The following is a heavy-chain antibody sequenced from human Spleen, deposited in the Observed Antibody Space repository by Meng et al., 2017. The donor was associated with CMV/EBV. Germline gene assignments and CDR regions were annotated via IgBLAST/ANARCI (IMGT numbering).Heavy chain of an antibody. D-gene: IGHD6-25*01. CDR2: IREDGSEK. J-gene: IGHJ4*02. CDR3: AREDSGYYFDY. V-gene: IGHV3-7*01. CDR1: GFTFSSYW. Sequence: GGSLRLSCAASGFTFSSYWMNWVRQAPGKGLEWVANIREDGSEKYYVDSLKGRFSISRDNAKNSLYLQMNSLRAEDTAVYYCAREDSGYYFDYWGQGTLVTVAS.